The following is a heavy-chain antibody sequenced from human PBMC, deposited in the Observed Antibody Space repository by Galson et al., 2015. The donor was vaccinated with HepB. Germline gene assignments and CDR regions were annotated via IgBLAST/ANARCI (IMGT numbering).Heavy chain of an antibody. D-gene: IGHD4/OR15-4a*01. Sequence: SLRLSCAASGFTFSSYSMNWVRQAPGKGLEWVSSISSSSSYMYYADSVKGRFTISRDNAKNSLYLQMNSLRAEDTAVYYCARDSPNVAPDYWGQGTLVTVSS. CDR2: ISSSSSYM. V-gene: IGHV3-21*01. J-gene: IGHJ4*02. CDR3: ARDSPNVAPDY. CDR1: GFTFSSYS.